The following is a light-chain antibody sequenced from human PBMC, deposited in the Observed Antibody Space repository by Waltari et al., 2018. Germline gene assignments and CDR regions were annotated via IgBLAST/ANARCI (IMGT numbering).Light chain of an antibody. CDR2: GQE. CDR1: SFSRYY. CDR3: LSRDTPSTRV. J-gene: IGLJ3*02. V-gene: IGLV3-19*01. Sequence: SSEVTQDPHVSVALGQTVTITCRGDSFSRYYESWYRQRPGQAPVLVLYGQERPSGIPDRFSGSTSGDTAYLTITGAQAGDEADYYCLSRDTPSTRVFGGGTRLTVV.